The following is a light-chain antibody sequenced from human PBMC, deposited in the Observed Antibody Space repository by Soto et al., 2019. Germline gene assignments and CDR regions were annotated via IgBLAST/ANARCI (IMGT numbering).Light chain of an antibody. Sequence: EIVMTQSPATLSVSPGGRATLSCRASQSVSSTLAWYQQKPGQAPRLLIYGASTRATGFPARFSGSGSGTEFTLTITSLQSEDCAVYYCQQYKNWPLTFGGGTRVELK. V-gene: IGKV3-15*01. CDR2: GAS. J-gene: IGKJ4*01. CDR1: QSVSST. CDR3: QQYKNWPLT.